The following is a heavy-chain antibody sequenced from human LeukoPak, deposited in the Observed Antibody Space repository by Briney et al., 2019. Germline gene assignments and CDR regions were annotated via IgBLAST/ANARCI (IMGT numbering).Heavy chain of an antibody. V-gene: IGHV3-23*01. D-gene: IGHD2-2*01. CDR3: AKRACTSPSCYALFVH. CDR2: INGNGGST. Sequence: PGGSLRLSCAASGLTFSPYAMSWVRQAPGRGVEWVSIINGNGGSTYYADSVKGLFTISRDNSKNTLYLQMNSLRAEDTAVYYCAKRACTSPSCYALFVHWGEGSPLTVAS. CDR1: GLTFSPYA. J-gene: IGHJ4*02.